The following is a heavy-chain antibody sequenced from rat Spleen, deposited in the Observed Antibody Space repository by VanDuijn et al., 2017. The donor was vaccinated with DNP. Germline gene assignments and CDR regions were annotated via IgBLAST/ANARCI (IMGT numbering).Heavy chain of an antibody. V-gene: IGHV2-72*01. J-gene: IGHJ2*01. CDR2: IWTNGVT. CDR3: ARHGDQLYGDYFYY. Sequence: QVQLEESGPGLMQPSETLSLTCSVSGFSLTSNGVGWVRQPLGKGWEWLGKIWTNGVTRYNSPVQSRLSVSRDTSKSQVFLKMNSLQPEDTGNYYCARHGDQLYGDYFYYWGRGVMVTVSS. CDR1: GFSLTSNG. D-gene: IGHD1-2*01.